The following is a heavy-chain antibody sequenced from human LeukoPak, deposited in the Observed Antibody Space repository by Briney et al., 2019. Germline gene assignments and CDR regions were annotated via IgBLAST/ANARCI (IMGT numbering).Heavy chain of an antibody. J-gene: IGHJ4*02. CDR3: ATILAVAGRRGGQN. V-gene: IGHV1-2*02. CDR2: INPNSGGT. D-gene: IGHD6-19*01. CDR1: GYTFTGYY. Sequence: ASVKVSCKASGYTFTGYYMHWVRQDPGQGLEWMGWINPNSGGTNYAQKFQGRVTMTRDTSISTAYMELSRLRSDDTAVYYCATILAVAGRRGGQNWGQGTLVTVSS.